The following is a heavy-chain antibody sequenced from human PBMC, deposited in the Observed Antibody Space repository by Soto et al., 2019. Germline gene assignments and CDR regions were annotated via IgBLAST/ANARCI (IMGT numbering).Heavy chain of an antibody. V-gene: IGHV4-39*01. CDR1: GGSISSSSYY. D-gene: IGHD4-17*01. CDR3: ARNTYGGHPPPYYFAY. CDR2: IYYSGST. J-gene: IGHJ4*02. Sequence: PSETLSLTCTVSGGSISSSSYYWGWIRQPPGKGLEWIGSIYYSGSTYYNPSLKSRVTISVDTSKNQFSLKLSSVTAADTAVYYCARNTYGGHPPPYYFAYWGQGTLVTVSS.